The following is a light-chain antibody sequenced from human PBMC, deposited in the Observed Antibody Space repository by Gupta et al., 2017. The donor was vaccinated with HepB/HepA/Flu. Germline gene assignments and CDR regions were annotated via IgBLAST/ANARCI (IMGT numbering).Light chain of an antibody. Sequence: IVLTQSASTLYFSPGERSTRSCRARQSVGRCLAWYQQRPDQAPSLLNYEASNRNTGVQARFGGSGCGKQLAVTSNGREREDFACYCRQHYRNWPPVTFGGGTKVDIK. V-gene: IGKV3-11*01. CDR3: QHYRNWPPVT. J-gene: IGKJ4*01. CDR2: EAS. CDR1: QSVGRC.